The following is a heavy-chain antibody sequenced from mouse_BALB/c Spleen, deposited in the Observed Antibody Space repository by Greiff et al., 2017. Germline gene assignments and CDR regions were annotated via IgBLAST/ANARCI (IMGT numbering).Heavy chain of an antibody. J-gene: IGHJ3*01. CDR3: ARPLYYYGPFAY. D-gene: IGHD1-1*01. V-gene: IGHV1-7*01. Sequence: QVQLKQSGAELAKPGASVKMSCKASGYTFTSYWMHWVKQRPGQGLEWIGYINPSTGYTEYNQKFKDKATLTADKSSSTAYMQLSSLTSEDSAVYYCARPLYYYGPFAYWGQGTLVTVSA. CDR2: INPSTGYT. CDR1: GYTFTSYW.